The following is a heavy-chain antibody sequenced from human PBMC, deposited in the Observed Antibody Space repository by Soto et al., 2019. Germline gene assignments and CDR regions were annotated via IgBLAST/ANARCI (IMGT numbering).Heavy chain of an antibody. CDR2: IKQDESEK. D-gene: IGHD3-3*02. CDR1: GFTFSLYW. V-gene: IGHV3-7*01. Sequence: GGSLRLSCAASGFTFSLYWMAWVRQAPGKGLEWLANIKQDESEKYYADSVKGRFTISRDNAKNSLFLQMNSLRVEDTAVYYCATWHFPLIGFDLWGLGTMVT. CDR3: ATWHFPLIGFDL. J-gene: IGHJ3*01.